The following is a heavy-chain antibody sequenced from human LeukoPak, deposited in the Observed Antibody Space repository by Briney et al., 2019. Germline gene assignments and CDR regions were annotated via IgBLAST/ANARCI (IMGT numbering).Heavy chain of an antibody. CDR3: ARPLFGAISPGY. D-gene: IGHD3-10*01. CDR1: GFTFSSHW. V-gene: IGHV3-7*01. CDR2: IKEDGSET. Sequence: GGSLRLSCAASGFTFSSHWMTWVRQAPGRGLEWVANIKEDGSETFYGDSVKGRFTISRDNAENPLNLQMSNLRPEDTAMYYCARPLFGAISPGYWSQGTLVTVSS. J-gene: IGHJ4*02.